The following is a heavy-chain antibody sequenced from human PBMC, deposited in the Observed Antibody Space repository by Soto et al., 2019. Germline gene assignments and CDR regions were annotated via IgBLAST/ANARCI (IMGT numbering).Heavy chain of an antibody. J-gene: IGHJ6*02. CDR3: ARVNLDYVTGMDV. V-gene: IGHV4-31*03. Sequence: QVQLQESGPGLVEPSQTLSLTCTVSGGPITNYWSWIRQHPGKGLEWIGYIYGSGSTYYNPSLKCRLIMSLDTSKSQWSLRLTSVTAADTAVYYCARVNLDYVTGMDVWGPGTTVTVSS. CDR2: IYGSGST. D-gene: IGHD4-17*01. CDR1: GGPITNY.